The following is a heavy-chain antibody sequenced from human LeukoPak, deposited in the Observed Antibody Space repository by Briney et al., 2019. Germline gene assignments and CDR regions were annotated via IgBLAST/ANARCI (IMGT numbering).Heavy chain of an antibody. Sequence: KPGGSLRLSCAASGFTLSSYSMNWVRQAPGKGLEWVSSISSSSSYIYYADSVKGRFTISRDNAKNSLYLQMNSLRAEDTAVYYCASGKGSSWFFDYWGQGTLVTVSS. CDR2: ISSSSSYI. V-gene: IGHV3-21*01. J-gene: IGHJ4*02. D-gene: IGHD6-13*01. CDR3: ASGKGSSWFFDY. CDR1: GFTLSSYS.